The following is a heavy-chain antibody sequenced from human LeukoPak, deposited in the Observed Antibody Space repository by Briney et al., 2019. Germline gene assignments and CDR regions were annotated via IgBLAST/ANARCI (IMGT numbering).Heavy chain of an antibody. CDR3: ARDTTREVVAATPFADDAFDI. D-gene: IGHD2-15*01. Sequence: PSETWSLTGTVSGGSISSSNWWSWVRQPPGKGLEWIGEIYHSGSTNYNPSLKSRATILVDKSKNQFSLKLSSVTAADTAVYYCARDTTREVVAATPFADDAFDIWGQGTMVTVSS. CDR1: GGSISSSNW. CDR2: IYHSGST. J-gene: IGHJ3*02. V-gene: IGHV4-4*02.